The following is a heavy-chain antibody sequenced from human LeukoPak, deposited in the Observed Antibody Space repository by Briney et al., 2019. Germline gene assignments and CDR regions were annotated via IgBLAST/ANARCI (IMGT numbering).Heavy chain of an antibody. CDR2: IYYSGST. V-gene: IGHV4-59*01. CDR1: GVSISSYY. CDR3: ARDGTYYDILTGYFRNGNWFDP. J-gene: IGHJ5*02. Sequence: PSETLSLTCTVSGVSISSYYWSWIRQPPGKGLEWIGYIYYSGSTNYNPSLKSRVTISVDTSKNQFSLKLSSVTAADTAVYYCARDGTYYDILTGYFRNGNWFDPWGQGTLVTVSS. D-gene: IGHD3-9*01.